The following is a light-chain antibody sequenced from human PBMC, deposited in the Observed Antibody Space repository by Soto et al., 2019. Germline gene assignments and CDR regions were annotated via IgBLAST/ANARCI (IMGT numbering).Light chain of an antibody. Sequence: DIQMTQSPSTLSASVGDTVTITCRASQSISSLLAWYQQKPGKAPKLLIYKASSLESGVPSRFSGSGSGTDFTLTISSLLPDDFATYYCQQYNDYSYTFGQGTKLEIK. CDR3: QQYNDYSYT. J-gene: IGKJ2*01. CDR1: QSISSL. CDR2: KAS. V-gene: IGKV1-5*03.